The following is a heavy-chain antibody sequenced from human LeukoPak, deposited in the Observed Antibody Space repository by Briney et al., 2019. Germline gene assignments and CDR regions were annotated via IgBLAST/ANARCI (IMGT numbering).Heavy chain of an antibody. V-gene: IGHV3-23*01. CDR1: GFTFSSYA. Sequence: PGGSLRLSCAASGFTFSSYAMSWVRQAPGKGLECVSAISGSGGSTYYADSVKGRFTISRDNSKNTLYLQMNSLRAEDTAVYYCAKDPVKAVAGKKDWGQGTLVTVSS. D-gene: IGHD6-19*01. CDR2: ISGSGGST. J-gene: IGHJ4*02. CDR3: AKDPVKAVAGKKD.